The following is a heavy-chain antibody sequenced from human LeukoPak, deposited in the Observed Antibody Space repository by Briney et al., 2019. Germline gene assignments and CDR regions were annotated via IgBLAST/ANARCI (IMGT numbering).Heavy chain of an antibody. J-gene: IGHJ4*02. D-gene: IGHD3-10*02. V-gene: IGHV3-23*01. CDR2: INGPGDNP. CDR1: GYIFSDHG. Sequence: GGSLRLSCAASGYIFSDHGMTWVRQAPGKGLEWVPTINGPGDNPRYAETVKGRFTISRDNSRNTVFLQMDSLRADDTAIYYCAKVTVCFGCYFDYWGQGILVTVSS. CDR3: AKVTVCFGCYFDY.